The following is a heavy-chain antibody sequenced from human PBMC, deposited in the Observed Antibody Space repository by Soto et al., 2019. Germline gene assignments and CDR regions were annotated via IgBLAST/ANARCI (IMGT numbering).Heavy chain of an antibody. Sequence: QLQLQESGSGLVKPSQTLSLTCAVSGGSISSGGYSWSWIRQPPGKGLEWIGYIYHSGSTYYNPSLKSRVTISVDRSKNQFSLKLSSVTAADTAVYYCARVFRYFDWFTAFDIWGQGTMVTVSS. J-gene: IGHJ3*02. V-gene: IGHV4-30-2*01. CDR2: IYHSGST. CDR1: GGSISSGGYS. D-gene: IGHD3-9*01. CDR3: ARVFRYFDWFTAFDI.